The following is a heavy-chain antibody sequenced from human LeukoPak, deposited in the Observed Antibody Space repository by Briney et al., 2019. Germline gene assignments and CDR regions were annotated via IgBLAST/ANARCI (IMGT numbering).Heavy chain of an antibody. Sequence: GESLKISCKGSGYSFTSYWIGWVRQMPGKGLEWMGIIYPGDSDTRYSPSFQGQVTISADKSISTAYLQWSSLKASDTAMYYCARTKDIVVVPAAMNPDDAFDIWGQGTMVTVSS. J-gene: IGHJ3*02. CDR3: ARTKDIVVVPAAMNPDDAFDI. CDR2: IYPGDSDT. V-gene: IGHV5-51*01. CDR1: GYSFTSYW. D-gene: IGHD2-2*01.